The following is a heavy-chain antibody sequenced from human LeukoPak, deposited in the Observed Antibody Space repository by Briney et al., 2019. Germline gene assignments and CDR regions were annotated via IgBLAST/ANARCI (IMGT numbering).Heavy chain of an antibody. D-gene: IGHD5-24*01. J-gene: IGHJ6*03. V-gene: IGHV4-59*08. CDR2: IYYSGST. Sequence: PSETVSLTCTLSVRPHQSYYWSWIRQPPGKGLEWIGYIYYSGSTNYNPSLKSRVTISVDPSKNQFSLKLSSVTDAYTAVYYCARGDGYNPPFYYYYYMDVWGKGNTVTVSS. CDR1: VRPHQSYY. CDR3: ARGDGYNPPFYYYYYMDV.